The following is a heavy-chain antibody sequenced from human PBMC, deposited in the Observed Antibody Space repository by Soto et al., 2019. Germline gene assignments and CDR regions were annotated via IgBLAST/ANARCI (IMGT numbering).Heavy chain of an antibody. CDR1: GFTFSSYA. Sequence: GGSLRLSCAASGFTFSSYAMTWVRQAPGKGLEWVSTISGTGTTTYYADSVKGRFTISRDNSKNTLYLQMNSLRTEDTAVYYCVKAVYLLDFDYWGQGTLVTVS. CDR2: ISGTGTTT. V-gene: IGHV3-23*01. D-gene: IGHD2-8*01. CDR3: VKAVYLLDFDY. J-gene: IGHJ4*02.